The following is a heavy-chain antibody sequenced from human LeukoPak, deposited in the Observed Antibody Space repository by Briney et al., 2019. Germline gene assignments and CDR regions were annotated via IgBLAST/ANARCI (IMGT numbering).Heavy chain of an antibody. D-gene: IGHD3-9*01. CDR1: GYTFINYY. Sequence: ASVKVSCKASGYTFINYYTHWVRQAPGQGLEWMGIINPSGGSTTYAQTFQGRVTMTRDTSTSTVYMELSSLRSEDTAVYYCARDEQLVYPYKNDILTIPGYYFMDVWGKGTTVTVSS. CDR2: INPSGGST. CDR3: ARDEQLVYPYKNDILTIPGYYFMDV. J-gene: IGHJ6*03. V-gene: IGHV1-46*01.